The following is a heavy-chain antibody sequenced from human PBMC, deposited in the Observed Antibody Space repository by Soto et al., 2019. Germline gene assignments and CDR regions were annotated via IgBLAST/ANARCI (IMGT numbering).Heavy chain of an antibody. Sequence: ASVKVSCKASGYTFTRDQIHWVRQAPGQGLEWMGMIDPSGGKPNYAQKFQGRVTMTRDTSTSTVYMALSSLRSEDTAIYFCARVMRSLLSITALDTWGQGTLVTVSS. J-gene: IGHJ5*02. CDR1: GYTFTRDQ. CDR2: IDPSGGKP. D-gene: IGHD5-18*01. CDR3: ARVMRSLLSITALDT. V-gene: IGHV1-46*01.